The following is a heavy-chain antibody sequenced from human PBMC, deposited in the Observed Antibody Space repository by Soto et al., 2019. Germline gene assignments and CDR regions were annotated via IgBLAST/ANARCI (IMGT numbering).Heavy chain of an antibody. CDR1: GGTFSSYA. V-gene: IGHV1-69*06. D-gene: IGHD3-3*01. CDR3: ASGVTIFGELDY. Sequence: SVKVSCKASGGTFSSYAISWVRQAPGQGLEWMGGIIPIFGTPSYAQKFQGRVTITADKSTSTAYMELSSLRSEDTAMYYCASGVTIFGELDYWGQGTLVTVSS. CDR2: IIPIFGTP. J-gene: IGHJ4*02.